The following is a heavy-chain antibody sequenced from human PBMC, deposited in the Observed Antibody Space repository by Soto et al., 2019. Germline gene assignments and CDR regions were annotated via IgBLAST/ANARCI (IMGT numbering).Heavy chain of an antibody. J-gene: IGHJ6*02. Sequence: EVQLLESGGGLVQPGGSLRLSCAASGFTFSSYAMSWVRQAPGKGLECVSAISGSGGSTYYADSVKGRFTISRDNSKNTLYLQMNSLRAEDTAVYYCAKKTGWLSIYGMDVWGQGTTVTVSS. D-gene: IGHD3-22*01. V-gene: IGHV3-23*01. CDR2: ISGSGGST. CDR3: AKKTGWLSIYGMDV. CDR1: GFTFSSYA.